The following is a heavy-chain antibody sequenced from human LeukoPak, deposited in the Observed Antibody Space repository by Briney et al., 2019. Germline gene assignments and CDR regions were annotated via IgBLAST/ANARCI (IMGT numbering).Heavy chain of an antibody. CDR3: AGWAWNDGAYWYFDL. J-gene: IGHJ2*01. D-gene: IGHD1-1*01. CDR2: LNPKSGDT. Sequence: GASVKVSCQTSGYTFTDNYLHWVRQAPGQGLEWMGWLNPKSGDTKSAQKFQGRVIVTGDTSINTAYMELKSLRSDDTAVYYCAGWAWNDGAYWYFDLWGPGTLVSVSS. CDR1: GYTFTDNY. V-gene: IGHV1-2*02.